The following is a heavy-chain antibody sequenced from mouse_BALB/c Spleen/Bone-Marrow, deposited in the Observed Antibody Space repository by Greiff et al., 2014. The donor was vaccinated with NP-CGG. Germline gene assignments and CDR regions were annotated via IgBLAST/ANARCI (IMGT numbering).Heavy chain of an antibody. Sequence: QVQLKQSGAELMKPGASVKISCKATGYAFSSYWIEWVKQRPGHGLEWIGEILPGSGSTNYNEKFKGKATFTADTSSNTAYMQLSSLTSEDSAVYYCARSTGTWDYWGQGTTLTVSS. CDR3: ARSTGTWDY. CDR1: GYAFSSYW. V-gene: IGHV1-9*01. D-gene: IGHD4-1*02. J-gene: IGHJ2*01. CDR2: ILPGSGST.